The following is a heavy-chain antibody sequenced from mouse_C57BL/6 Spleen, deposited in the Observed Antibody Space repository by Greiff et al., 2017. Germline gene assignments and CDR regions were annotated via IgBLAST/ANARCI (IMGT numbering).Heavy chain of an antibody. Sequence: QVQLQQSGPELVKPGASVKISCKASGYAFSSSWMNWVKQRPGKGLEWIGRIYPGDGDTNYNGKFKGKATLTADKSSSTAYMQLSSLTSEDSAVYFCARSEIGDYYFDYWGQGTTLTVSS. V-gene: IGHV1-82*01. CDR2: IYPGDGDT. CDR3: ARSEIGDYYFDY. J-gene: IGHJ2*01. CDR1: GYAFSSSW.